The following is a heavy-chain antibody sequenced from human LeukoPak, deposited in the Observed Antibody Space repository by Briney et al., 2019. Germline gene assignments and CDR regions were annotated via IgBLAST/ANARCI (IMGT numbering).Heavy chain of an antibody. V-gene: IGHV4-39*07. CDR2: IYYSGST. D-gene: IGHD6-13*01. CDR3: ASTRVIAAAGTAGDFQH. Sequence: SETLSLTCTVSGGSISSSSYYWGWIRQPPGKGLEWIGSIYYSGSTYYNPSLKSRVTISVDTSKNQFSLKLSSVTAADTAVYYCASTRVIAAAGTAGDFQHWGQGTLVTVSS. CDR1: GGSISSSSYY. J-gene: IGHJ1*01.